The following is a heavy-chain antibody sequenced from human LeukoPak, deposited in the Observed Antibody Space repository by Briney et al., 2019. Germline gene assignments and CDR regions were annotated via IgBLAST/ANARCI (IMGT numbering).Heavy chain of an antibody. CDR1: GFTFSSYD. V-gene: IGHV3-13*01. D-gene: IGHD3-22*01. Sequence: QAGGSLRLSCAASGFTFSSYDMHWVRQATGKGLEWVSAIGTAGDTYYPGSVRGRFTISGENAKNSLYLQMNSLRAGDTAVYYCARGSYYDSSGYYYLDYWGQGTLVTVSS. CDR3: ARGSYYDSSGYYYLDY. J-gene: IGHJ4*02. CDR2: IGTAGDT.